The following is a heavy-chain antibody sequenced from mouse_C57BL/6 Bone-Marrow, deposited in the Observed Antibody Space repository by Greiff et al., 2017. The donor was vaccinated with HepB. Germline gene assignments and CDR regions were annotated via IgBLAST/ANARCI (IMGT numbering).Heavy chain of an antibody. CDR1: GYSITSGYY. Sequence: EVQLVESGPGLVKPSQSLSLTCSVTGYSITSGYYWNWIRQFPGNKLEWMGYISYDGSNNYNPSLKNRISITRDTSKNQFFLKLNSVTTEDTATYYCATTTVVATDWYFDVWGTGTTVTVSS. V-gene: IGHV3-6*01. CDR3: ATTTVVATDWYFDV. CDR2: ISYDGSN. D-gene: IGHD1-1*01. J-gene: IGHJ1*03.